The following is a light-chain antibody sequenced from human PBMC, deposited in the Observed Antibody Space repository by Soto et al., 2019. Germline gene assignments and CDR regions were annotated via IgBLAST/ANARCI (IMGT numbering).Light chain of an antibody. V-gene: IGLV2-11*01. CDR3: CSYAASYTLV. Sequence: QSALTQPRSVSGSPGQSVTISCTGTRSDIGGYNSVSWYQQFPGKAPKLMIYDVTKRPSGVPDRFSGSKSGNTASLTISGLQAEDEADYYCCSYAASYTLVFGGGTKVTVL. J-gene: IGLJ2*01. CDR1: RSDIGGYNS. CDR2: DVT.